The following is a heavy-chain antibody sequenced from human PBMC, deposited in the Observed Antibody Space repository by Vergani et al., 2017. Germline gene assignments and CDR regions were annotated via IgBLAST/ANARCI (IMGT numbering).Heavy chain of an antibody. J-gene: IGHJ6*03. CDR1: GYSISSGYY. D-gene: IGHD3-10*01. V-gene: IGHV4-38-2*02. CDR2: IYHSGST. CDR3: ARDRGNYYYYMDV. Sequence: QVQLQESGPGLVKPSETLSLTCAVSGYSISSGYYWGWIRQPPGKGLEWIGSIYHSGSTYYNPSLKSRVTISVDTSKNQFSLKLSSVTAADTAVYYCARDRGNYYYYMDVWGKGTTVTGSS.